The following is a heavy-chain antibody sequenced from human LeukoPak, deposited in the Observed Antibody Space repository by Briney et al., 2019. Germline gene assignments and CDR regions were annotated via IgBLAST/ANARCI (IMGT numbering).Heavy chain of an antibody. CDR2: INIVGINT. J-gene: IGHJ4*02. V-gene: IGHV3-74*01. Sequence: GGSLRLSCAASGFTLSSYWMHWVRQAPGKGLVWVSHINIVGINTRYADSVKGRFTISRDNAENTLYMQMNSLRVDDTAVYYCATSRTFDYWGQGTLVTVSS. CDR1: GFTLSSYW. CDR3: ATSRTFDY.